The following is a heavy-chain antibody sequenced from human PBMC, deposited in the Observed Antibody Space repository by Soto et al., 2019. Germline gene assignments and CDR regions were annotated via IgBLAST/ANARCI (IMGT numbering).Heavy chain of an antibody. Sequence: GASVKVSCKASGYTFTSYDINWVRQATGQGLEWMGWMNPNSGNTGYAQKFQGRVTMTRNTSISTAYMELSSLRSEDTAVYYCTTGVRSPQAYGSGSYYNPHTYYFDYWGQGTLVTVSS. CDR3: TTGVRSPQAYGSGSYYNPHTYYFDY. CDR1: GYTFTSYD. D-gene: IGHD3-10*01. CDR2: MNPNSGNT. J-gene: IGHJ4*02. V-gene: IGHV1-8*01.